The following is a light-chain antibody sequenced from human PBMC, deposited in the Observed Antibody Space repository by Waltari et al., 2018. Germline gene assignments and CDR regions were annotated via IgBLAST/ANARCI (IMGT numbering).Light chain of an antibody. CDR1: QNVYTN. CDR3: QQYMNWPRT. Sequence: EIVMTQSPATLSVSPGDRATLSCRASQNVYTNLAWYQRKPGQAPRLLIYGASTRATDIPARFSGSGSGTEFTLTISSLESEDFAIFYCQQYMNWPRTFGQGTKVEIK. CDR2: GAS. J-gene: IGKJ1*01. V-gene: IGKV3-15*01.